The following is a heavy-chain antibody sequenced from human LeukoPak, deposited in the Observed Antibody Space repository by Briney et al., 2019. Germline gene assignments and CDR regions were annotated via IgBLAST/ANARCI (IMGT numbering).Heavy chain of an antibody. V-gene: IGHV3-23*01. J-gene: IGHJ4*02. Sequence: GGSLRLSCAASGFTFSSYAMSWVRQAPGKGPEWVSAISGSGGSTYYADSVKGRFTISRDNSKNTLYLQMNSLRAEDTAEYYCAKAYDFWSGIDYWGQGTLVTVSS. CDR2: ISGSGGST. CDR1: GFTFSSYA. CDR3: AKAYDFWSGIDY. D-gene: IGHD3-3*01.